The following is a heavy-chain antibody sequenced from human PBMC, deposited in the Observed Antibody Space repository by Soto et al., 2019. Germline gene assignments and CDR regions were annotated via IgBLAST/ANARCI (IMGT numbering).Heavy chain of an antibody. J-gene: IGHJ4*02. D-gene: IGHD2-2*01. CDR3: AKRGCSSASCSYFDY. CDR1: GFTFRTYD. V-gene: IGHV3-23*01. Sequence: PGGSLRLSCAASGFTFRTYDMSWVRQAPGKGLEWVSGISGTDGSTSYIDSVKGRFTISRDDSENTLYLQMNSLRAEDTAVYYCAKRGCSSASCSYFDYWGQGVLVTVSS. CDR2: ISGTDGST.